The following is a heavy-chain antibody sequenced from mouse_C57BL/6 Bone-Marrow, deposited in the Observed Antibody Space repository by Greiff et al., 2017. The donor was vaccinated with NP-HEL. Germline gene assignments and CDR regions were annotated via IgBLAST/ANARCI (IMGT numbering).Heavy chain of an antibody. D-gene: IGHD2-4*01. CDR1: GFTFTDYY. CDR3: ARYGGLRPYFDY. Sequence: EVQLVESGGGLVQPGGSLSLSCAASGFTFTDYYMSWVRQPPGKALEWLGFIRNKANGYTTEYSASVKGRFTISRDNSQSILYLQMNALGAEDSATYYCARYGGLRPYFDYWGQGTTLTVSS. J-gene: IGHJ2*01. CDR2: IRNKANGYTT. V-gene: IGHV7-3*01.